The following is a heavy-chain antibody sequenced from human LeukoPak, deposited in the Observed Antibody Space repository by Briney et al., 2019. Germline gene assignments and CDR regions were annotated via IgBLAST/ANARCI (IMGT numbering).Heavy chain of an antibody. CDR3: ACDHVYGAVCY. J-gene: IGHJ4*03. V-gene: IGHV3-43*02. CDR1: GFIFQYYT. CDR2: TSGDDITT. Sequence: GGSLRLSCTACGFIFQYYTIHGVRQAPGKGLEWVSLTSGDDITTYFADSVKGRFTISRDNSKSSLFLQRNSLRTQDNTLYYRACDHVYGAVCYSGHGTLVTVSS. D-gene: IGHD5/OR15-5a*01.